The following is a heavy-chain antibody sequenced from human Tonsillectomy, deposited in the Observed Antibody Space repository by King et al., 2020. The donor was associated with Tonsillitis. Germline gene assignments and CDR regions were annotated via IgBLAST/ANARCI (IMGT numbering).Heavy chain of an antibody. CDR3: ARERNKDDIVVIFDY. Sequence: VQLVESGGGLVQPGGSLRLSCAASAFTFSDYWMTWARQAPGKGLEWVASIKEDGSETFYVDSVKGRFTISRDNARDSLSLHMDSLRVDDTAVYYCARERNKDDIVVIFDYWGQGTLLTVSS. J-gene: IGHJ4*02. D-gene: IGHD2-15*01. CDR1: AFTFSDYW. V-gene: IGHV3-7*01. CDR2: IKEDGSET.